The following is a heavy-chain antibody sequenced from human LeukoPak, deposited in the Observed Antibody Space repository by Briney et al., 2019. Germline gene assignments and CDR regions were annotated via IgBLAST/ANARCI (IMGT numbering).Heavy chain of an antibody. CDR3: AKETYYGSGSRNYFDY. V-gene: IGHV3-48*03. Sequence: QAGGSLRLSCAASGFTFSSYEMNWVRQAPGKGLEWVSYISSSGSTIYYADSVKGRFTISRDNSKNTLYLQMNSLRAEDTAVYYCAKETYYGSGSRNYFDYWGQGTLVTVSS. CDR1: GFTFSSYE. D-gene: IGHD3-10*01. CDR2: ISSSGSTI. J-gene: IGHJ4*02.